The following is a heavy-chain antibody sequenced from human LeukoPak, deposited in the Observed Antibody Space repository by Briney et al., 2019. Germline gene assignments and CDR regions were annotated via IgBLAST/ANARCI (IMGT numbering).Heavy chain of an antibody. CDR2: IKQDGSEK. J-gene: IGHJ4*02. Sequence: PGGSLRLSCAASGFTFSSYWMSWVRQAPGKGLEWVANIKQDGSEKYYVDSVKGRFTISRDNAKNSLYLQMNSLRAEDTAVYYCAKDLDCSSTSCSTFDYWGQGTLVTVSS. CDR1: GFTFSSYW. V-gene: IGHV3-7*01. CDR3: AKDLDCSSTSCSTFDY. D-gene: IGHD2-2*01.